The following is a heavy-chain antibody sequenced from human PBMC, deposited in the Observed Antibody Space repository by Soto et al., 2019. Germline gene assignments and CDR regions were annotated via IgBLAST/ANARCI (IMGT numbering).Heavy chain of an antibody. CDR3: ATTTGGSGYYPYFDH. V-gene: IGHV4-31*03. J-gene: IGHJ4*02. CDR1: GGSISSDVYF. D-gene: IGHD1-1*01. Sequence: QVQLQASGPGLVEPSQTLSLTCSVSGGSISSDVYFWSWIRQHPGKGLEWIGYMYYSGSTYYNPSLESRVTTSVATSSNQFSLKLSSVTAADTAIYYCATTTGGSGYYPYFDHWGQGTLVTVSS. CDR2: MYYSGST.